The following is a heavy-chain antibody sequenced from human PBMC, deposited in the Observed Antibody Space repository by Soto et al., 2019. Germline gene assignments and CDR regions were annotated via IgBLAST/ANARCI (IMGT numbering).Heavy chain of an antibody. CDR2: IYYSGST. CDR1: GGSISSYY. V-gene: IGHV4-59*08. Sequence: QVQLQESGPGLVKPSETLSLTCTVSGGSISSYYWSWIRQPPGKGLEWIGYIYYSGSTNYNPSLKSRVTKSVDPSTNQFSLKLSSVTAADTAVYYCASTRMTVAHFDSWGQGTLVTVSS. D-gene: IGHD3-22*01. J-gene: IGHJ4*02. CDR3: ASTRMTVAHFDS.